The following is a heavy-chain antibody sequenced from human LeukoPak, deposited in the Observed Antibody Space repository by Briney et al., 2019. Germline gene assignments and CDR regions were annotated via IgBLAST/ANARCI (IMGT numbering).Heavy chain of an antibody. CDR1: GFTFSSYS. CDR2: ISSSSSYI. V-gene: IGHV3-21*01. D-gene: IGHD3-10*01. CDR3: ARGHGSGSYYYYYYMDV. J-gene: IGHJ6*03. Sequence: GGSLRLSCAASGFTFSSYSMNWVRQAPGKGLEWVSSISSSSSYIYYADSVKGRFTISRDNAKNSLYLQMNSLRAEDTAVYYCARGHGSGSYYYYYYMDVWGKGTTVTVSS.